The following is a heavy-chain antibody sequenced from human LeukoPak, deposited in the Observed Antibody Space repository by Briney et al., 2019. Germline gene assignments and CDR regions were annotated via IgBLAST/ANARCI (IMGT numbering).Heavy chain of an antibody. CDR3: AREIGGSPSYPFDY. Sequence: ASVKVSCKASGYTFTGYYMYWVRQAPGQGLEWMGWINPNSGGTKYAQKFQGRVTITRDTSISTAYMELSRLRSDDTAVYYCAREIGGSPSYPFDYWGQGTLVTVSS. CDR2: INPNSGGT. V-gene: IGHV1-2*02. CDR1: GYTFTGYY. J-gene: IGHJ4*02. D-gene: IGHD6-6*01.